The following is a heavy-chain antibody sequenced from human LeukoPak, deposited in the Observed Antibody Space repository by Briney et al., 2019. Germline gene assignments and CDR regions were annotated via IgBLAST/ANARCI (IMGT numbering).Heavy chain of an antibody. CDR3: ARLHLGQAAGDY. D-gene: IGHD6-13*01. CDR2: IYYSGST. CDR1: GGSISSSNYY. J-gene: IGHJ4*02. V-gene: IGHV4-39*01. Sequence: KPSETLSLTCTVSGGSISSSNYYWGWIRQPPGKGLEWVGSIYYSGSTDYNPSLKSRVTISVDTSKNQFSLRLSSVTAADTAVYYCARLHLGQAAGDYWGQGTLVTVSS.